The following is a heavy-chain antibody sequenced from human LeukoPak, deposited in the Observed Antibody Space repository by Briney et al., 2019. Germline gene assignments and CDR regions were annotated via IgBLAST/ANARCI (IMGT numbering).Heavy chain of an antibody. CDR3: AELGITMIGGV. D-gene: IGHD3-10*02. CDR1: AFTFCSYA. J-gene: IGHJ6*04. Sequence: GGSLRLSCAASAFTFCSYALSWVRHAPGKGLEWVSAISGSCGSTYYADSVKGRFTISRDNSKNTLYLQMNSLRAEDTAVYYCAELGITMIGGVWGKGTTVTISS. CDR2: ISGSCGST. V-gene: IGHV3-23*01.